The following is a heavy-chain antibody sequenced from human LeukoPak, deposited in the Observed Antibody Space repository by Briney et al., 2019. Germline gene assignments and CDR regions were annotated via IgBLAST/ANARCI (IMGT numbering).Heavy chain of an antibody. Sequence: GGSLRLSCAASGFTFGSYWMHWVRQAPGKGLVWVSYISSNSRTIYYADSVEGRFSISRDNAKKSLYLQMNSLRAEDTAVYYCASYLTSIPSGMDVWGQGATVTVSS. J-gene: IGHJ6*02. D-gene: IGHD2/OR15-2a*01. CDR1: GFTFGSYW. V-gene: IGHV3-48*01. CDR3: ASYLTSIPSGMDV. CDR2: ISSNSRTI.